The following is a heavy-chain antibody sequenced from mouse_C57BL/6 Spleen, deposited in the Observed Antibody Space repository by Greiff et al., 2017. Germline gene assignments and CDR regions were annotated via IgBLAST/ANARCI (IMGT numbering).Heavy chain of an antibody. CDR1: GYTFTSYG. CDR2: IYPRSGNT. Sequence: QVQLQQSGAELVRPGASVKLSCKASGYTFTSYGISWVKQRTGQGLEWIGEIYPRSGNTYYNEKFKGKATLTEDKSSSTAYMELRSLTSECAAVYVCARGGGYAGFAYWGQGTLVTVSA. CDR3: ARGGGYAGFAY. J-gene: IGHJ3*01. D-gene: IGHD1-1*02. V-gene: IGHV1-81*01.